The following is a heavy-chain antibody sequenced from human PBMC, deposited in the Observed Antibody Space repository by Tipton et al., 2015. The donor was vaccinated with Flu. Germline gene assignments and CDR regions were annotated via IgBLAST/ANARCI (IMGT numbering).Heavy chain of an antibody. V-gene: IGHV5-51*03. CDR3: ARVRELREIWFDP. CDR1: GFSFISYW. J-gene: IGHJ5*02. D-gene: IGHD1-7*01. CDR2: IYPSDSDI. Sequence: QLVQSGPEVKKPGESLKISCKGSGFSFISYWIAWVRQMPGKGLEWMGIIYPSDSDIRYSPSFQGQVTISVDKSINIAYLQWSSLRASDTAIYYCARVRELREIWFDPWGQGTLVTVSS.